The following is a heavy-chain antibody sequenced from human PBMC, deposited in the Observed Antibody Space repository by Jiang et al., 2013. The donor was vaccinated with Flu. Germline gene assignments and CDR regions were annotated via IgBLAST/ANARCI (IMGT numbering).Heavy chain of an antibody. V-gene: IGHV3-30-3*01. Sequence: VQLLESGGGLVQPGRSLRLSCAASGFTFSSYAMHWVRQAPGKGLEWVAVISYDGSNKYYADSVKGRFTISRDNSKNTLYLQMNSLRAEDTAVYYCASRDVVVPADFDYWGQGTLVTVSS. CDR1: GFTFSSYA. J-gene: IGHJ4*02. CDR2: ISYDGSNK. CDR3: ASRDVVVPADFDY. D-gene: IGHD2-2*01.